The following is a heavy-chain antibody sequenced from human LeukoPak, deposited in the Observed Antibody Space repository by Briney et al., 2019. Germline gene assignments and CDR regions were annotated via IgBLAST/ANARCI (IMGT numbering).Heavy chain of an antibody. D-gene: IGHD6-6*01. V-gene: IGHV4-34*01. CDR2: NNHSGST. J-gene: IGHJ4*02. Sequence: SETLSRTCAVYGGSFSGYYWSWIRQPPGKGREWMGENNHSGSTNYNPSLKSRVTISVDTSKNQFSLKLSSVTAADTAVYYCARGGVGIAARRFDYWGQGTLVTVSS. CDR1: GGSFSGYY. CDR3: ARGGVGIAARRFDY.